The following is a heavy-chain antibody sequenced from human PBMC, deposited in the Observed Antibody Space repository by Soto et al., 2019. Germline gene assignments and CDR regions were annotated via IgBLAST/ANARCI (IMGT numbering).Heavy chain of an antibody. V-gene: IGHV4-39*01. Sequence: PSLTSRVSISVDSSKNQFSLKMTSVTAADTAVYYCAKNLPKTGRFDYWGQGTLVTVSS. J-gene: IGHJ4*02. CDR3: AKNLPKTGRFDY.